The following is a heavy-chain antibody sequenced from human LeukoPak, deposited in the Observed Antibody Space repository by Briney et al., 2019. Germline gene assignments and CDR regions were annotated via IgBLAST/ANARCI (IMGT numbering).Heavy chain of an antibody. CDR3: ARGRNWNLGGYMDV. D-gene: IGHD1-7*01. Sequence: SETLSLTCSVSGGSISSSSHYWSWIRQPPGKGLEWIGEINHSGSTNYNPSLKSRVTISVDTSKNQFSLKLSSVTAADTAVYYCARGRNWNLGGYMDVWGKGTTVTVSS. J-gene: IGHJ6*03. V-gene: IGHV4-39*07. CDR1: GGSISSSSHY. CDR2: INHSGST.